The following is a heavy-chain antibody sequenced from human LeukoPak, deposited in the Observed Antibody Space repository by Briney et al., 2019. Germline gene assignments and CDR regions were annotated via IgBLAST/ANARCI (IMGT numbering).Heavy chain of an antibody. CDR1: GYIFTSYW. J-gene: IGHJ6*03. CDR2: IYPGDSDT. Sequence: PGASLQISCQGSGYIFTSYWIGWVRQLPGKGLEWMGIIYPGDSDTRYSPSFQGQVTISADKSISTAYLQWSSLKASDTTMYYCARYYYYYYMDVWGKGTTVTVSS. V-gene: IGHV5-51*01. CDR3: ARYYYYYYMDV.